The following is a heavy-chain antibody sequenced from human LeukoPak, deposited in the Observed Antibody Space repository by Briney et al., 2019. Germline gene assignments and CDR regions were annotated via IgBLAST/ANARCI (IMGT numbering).Heavy chain of an antibody. D-gene: IGHD5-24*01. V-gene: IGHV1-69*13. Sequence: GASVTVSCTASGGTFSSYAISWVRQAPGQGLEWMGGIIPIFGTANYAQKFQGRVTITADESTSTAYMELSSLRSEDTAVYYCARVARRDGYASDAFDIWGQGTMVTVSS. J-gene: IGHJ3*02. CDR1: GGTFSSYA. CDR3: ARVARRDGYASDAFDI. CDR2: IIPIFGTA.